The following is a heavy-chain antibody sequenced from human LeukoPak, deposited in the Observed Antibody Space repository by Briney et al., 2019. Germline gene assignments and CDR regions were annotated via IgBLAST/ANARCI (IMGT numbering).Heavy chain of an antibody. CDR2: IYYSGST. Sequence: SSETLSLTCTVSGGSIGSSSYYWGWIRQPPGKGLEWIGSIYYSGSTYYNPSLKSRVTISVDTSKNQFSLKLSSVTAADTAVYYCARTVVNYFDYWGQGTLVTVSS. V-gene: IGHV4-39*01. J-gene: IGHJ4*02. CDR3: ARTVVNYFDY. CDR1: GGSIGSSSYY.